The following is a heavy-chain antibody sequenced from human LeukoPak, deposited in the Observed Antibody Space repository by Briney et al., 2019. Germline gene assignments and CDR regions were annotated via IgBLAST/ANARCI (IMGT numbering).Heavy chain of an antibody. D-gene: IGHD2-2*02. V-gene: IGHV1-18*01. Sequence: ASVKVSCKASGYTFTSYGISWVRQAPGQGLEWMGWISAYNGNTNYAQKLQGRVTMTTDTSTSTAYMELRSLRSDDTAVYYCARDRRGYCSSTSCYIVDNWFDPWGQGTLVTVSS. J-gene: IGHJ5*02. CDR1: GYTFTSYG. CDR2: ISAYNGNT. CDR3: ARDRRGYCSSTSCYIVDNWFDP.